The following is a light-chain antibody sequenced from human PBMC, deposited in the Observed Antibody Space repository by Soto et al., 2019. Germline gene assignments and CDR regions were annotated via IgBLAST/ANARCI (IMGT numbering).Light chain of an antibody. CDR3: QHYNSYSEA. Sequence: DIQMTQSPSTMSGSVGGRVTITCRASQTISSWLAWYQQKPGKAPKLLIYKASTLKSGVPSRLSGSGSGTEFTLTISSLQPDDFATYYCQHYNSYSEAFGQGTKV. CDR2: KAS. CDR1: QTISSW. J-gene: IGKJ1*01. V-gene: IGKV1-5*03.